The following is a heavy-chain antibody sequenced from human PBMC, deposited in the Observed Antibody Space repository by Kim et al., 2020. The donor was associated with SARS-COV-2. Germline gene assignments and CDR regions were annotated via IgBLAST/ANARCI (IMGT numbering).Heavy chain of an antibody. Sequence: SETLSLTCTVSGGSISSSSYYWGLIRQPPGKGLEWIGSIYYSGSTYYNPSLKSRVTISVDTSKNQFSLKLTSVSAADTAVYYCAKIVAAGEKPTANFDYWGQGTLVTASS. V-gene: IGHV4-39*01. CDR3: AKIVAAGEKPTANFDY. D-gene: IGHD6-13*01. CDR1: GGSISSSSYY. J-gene: IGHJ4*02. CDR2: IYYSGST.